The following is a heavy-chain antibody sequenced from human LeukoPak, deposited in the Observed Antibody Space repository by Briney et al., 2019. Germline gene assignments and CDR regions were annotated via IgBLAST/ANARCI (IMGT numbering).Heavy chain of an antibody. Sequence: GGSLRLSCAASGFTFSSYWMHWVRQAPGKGLVWVSRINSDGSSKSYADSVKGRFTISRDNAKKTLYLQMNSLRAEGTAVYYCAELTSMVEQYWGQGTLVTVSS. J-gene: IGHJ4*02. CDR3: AELTSMVEQY. D-gene: IGHD3-10*01. CDR2: INSDGSSK. CDR1: GFTFSSYW. V-gene: IGHV3-74*01.